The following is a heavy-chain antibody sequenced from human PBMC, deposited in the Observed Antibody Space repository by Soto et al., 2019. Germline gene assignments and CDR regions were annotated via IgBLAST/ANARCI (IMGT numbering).Heavy chain of an antibody. V-gene: IGHV4-59*01. Sequence: QVRLQESGPGLVKPSETLSLTCSVSGGSISSYHWSWIRQSPGKGLEWIGYIYYTGSTNYNPSLKSRVNMSVDTSKNQFSLRLTSVTSADTAVYYCAREGIVVTGYDWFDPWGQGTLVTVSS. CDR3: AREGIVVTGYDWFDP. CDR1: GGSISSYH. CDR2: IYYTGST. D-gene: IGHD1-26*01. J-gene: IGHJ5*02.